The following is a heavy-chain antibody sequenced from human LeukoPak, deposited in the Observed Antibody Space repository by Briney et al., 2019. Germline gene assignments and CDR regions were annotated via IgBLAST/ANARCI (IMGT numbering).Heavy chain of an antibody. CDR3: ARYIETPRRDLDY. D-gene: IGHD4-23*01. CDR2: IKKDGSEK. Sequence: GGSLRLSCEASGFTLSSYWLSWVRQAPGKGLEWVARIKKDGSEKHYVDSVKGRFTISRDNAKNSVYLQMSALRAEDTAVYYCARYIETPRRDLDYWGQGTLVTVSS. CDR1: GFTLSSYW. V-gene: IGHV3-7*01. J-gene: IGHJ4*02.